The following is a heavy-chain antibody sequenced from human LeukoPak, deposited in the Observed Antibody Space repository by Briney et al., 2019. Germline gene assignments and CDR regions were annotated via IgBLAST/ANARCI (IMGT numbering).Heavy chain of an antibody. J-gene: IGHJ4*02. V-gene: IGHV3-23*01. Sequence: PGGSLRLSCAASGFTFSSYAMSWVRQAPGKGLEWVSAISGSGGSTYYADSAKGRFTISRDNSKNTLYLQMNSLRAEDTAVYYCAKDVSSKYQLTTLDYWGQGTLVTVSS. CDR3: AKDVSSKYQLTTLDY. CDR1: GFTFSSYA. CDR2: ISGSGGST. D-gene: IGHD2-2*01.